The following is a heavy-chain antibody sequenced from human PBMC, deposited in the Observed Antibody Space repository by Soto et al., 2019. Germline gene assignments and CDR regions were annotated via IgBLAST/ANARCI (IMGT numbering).Heavy chain of an antibody. D-gene: IGHD5-12*01. Sequence: QVQLQESGPRLVKPSETLSLTCSVSGGSISSYYWSWIRQPPGKGLEWIGYIYYTGSTNYNPSLTSRVTMSVDTSKNQFSLNLSSLTAADTAVYYCARDGEVASNLHWVDLWGQGTLVTVSS. CDR2: IYYTGST. J-gene: IGHJ5*02. V-gene: IGHV4-59*01. CDR1: GGSISSYY. CDR3: ARDGEVASNLHWVDL.